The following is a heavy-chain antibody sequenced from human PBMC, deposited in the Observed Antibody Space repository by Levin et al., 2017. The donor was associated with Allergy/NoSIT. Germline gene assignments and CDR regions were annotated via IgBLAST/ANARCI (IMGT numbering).Heavy chain of an antibody. D-gene: IGHD3-22*01. CDR1: GFTFSSYS. CDR3: ARGSGYRGNYFDY. V-gene: IGHV3-21*01. CDR2: ISSSSSYI. J-gene: IGHJ4*02. Sequence: ETLSLTCAASGFTFSSYSMNWVRQAPGKGLEWVSSISSSSSYIYYADSVKGRFTISRDNAKNSLYLQMNSLRAEDTAVYYCARGSGYRGNYFDYWGQGTLVTVSS.